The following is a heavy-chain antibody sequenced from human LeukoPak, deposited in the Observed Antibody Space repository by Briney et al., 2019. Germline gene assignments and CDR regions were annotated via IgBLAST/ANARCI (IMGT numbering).Heavy chain of an antibody. CDR1: GFTFSRYG. J-gene: IGHJ3*02. CDR2: IWYDGSNK. Sequence: AGGSLRPSCAASGFTFSRYGMHWVRQAPGKGLEWVAVIWYDGSNKYYAESVKGRFTISRDNSKNTLHLQMNSLRAEDTAVYYCARDPPMYYYDEPGSRDAFDIWGQGTMVTVSS. V-gene: IGHV3-33*01. CDR3: ARDPPMYYYDEPGSRDAFDI. D-gene: IGHD3-22*01.